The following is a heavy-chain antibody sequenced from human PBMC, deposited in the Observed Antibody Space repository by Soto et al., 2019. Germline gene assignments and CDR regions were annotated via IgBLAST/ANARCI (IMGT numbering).Heavy chain of an antibody. J-gene: IGHJ4*02. CDR1: GFTFSDHY. Sequence: GGSLRLSCAASGFTFSDHYMDWVRQAPGKGLEWVGRIRNRPNSYTTQYAASVKGRFAVLRDDSENLVYLQMNDLKTEDTAVYYCVRDSGRGFHLDYWGQGAQVTVSS. CDR2: IRNRPNSYTT. CDR3: VRDSGRGFHLDY. D-gene: IGHD3-10*01. V-gene: IGHV3-72*01.